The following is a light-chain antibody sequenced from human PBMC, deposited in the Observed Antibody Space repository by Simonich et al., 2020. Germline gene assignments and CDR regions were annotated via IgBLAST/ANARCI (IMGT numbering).Light chain of an antibody. CDR1: SSDVGGYNY. J-gene: IGLJ3*02. CDR2: DVS. V-gene: IGLV2-14*01. CDR3: SSYTSSSTL. Sequence: QSALTQPASVSGSPGQSITISCTGTSSDVGGYNYVSWYQPHPGKAPKLMIYDVSKRPSGVSIRFSGSKYGNTASLTISGLQAEDEADYYCSSYTSSSTLFGGGTKLTVL.